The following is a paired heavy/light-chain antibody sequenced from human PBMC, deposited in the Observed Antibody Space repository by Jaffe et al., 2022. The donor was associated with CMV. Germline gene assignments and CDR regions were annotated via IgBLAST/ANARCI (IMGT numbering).Heavy chain of an antibody. Sequence: EVHLVESGGGLVQPGGSLRLSCAASGFLFTSYEMNWVRQAPGKGLEWVSYTSSSGRSVLYADSVKGRFTISRDNANNSVYLQMNSLRAEDTAIYYCARSFRGLRYFDRFSSPRFDYWGRGILVTVSS. CDR1: GFLFTSYE. V-gene: IGHV3-48*03. J-gene: IGHJ4*02. CDR2: TSSSGRSV. CDR3: ARSFRGLRYFDRFSSPRFDY. D-gene: IGHD3-9*01.
Light chain of an antibody. Sequence: QSVLTQPPSVSGAPGQRVTISCTGSSSNIGAGYDVHWYQHLPGSVPKLVIYDNNNRPTGVPDRFSGSKSGTSASLAITGLQAEDEADYYCQSYDTSLNNFYVFGSGTKVTVL. CDR2: DNN. J-gene: IGLJ1*01. CDR1: SSNIGAGYD. V-gene: IGLV1-40*01. CDR3: QSYDTSLNNFYV.